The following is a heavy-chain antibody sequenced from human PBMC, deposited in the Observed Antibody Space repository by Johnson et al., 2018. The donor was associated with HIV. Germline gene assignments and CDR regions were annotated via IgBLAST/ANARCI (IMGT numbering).Heavy chain of an antibody. CDR3: AKEPGWFGGPGDAFDI. J-gene: IGHJ3*02. CDR2: IKSKTDGGTT. Sequence: VQLVESGGGLVQPGGSLRLSCAASGFTFSNAWMSWVRQAPGKGLEWVGRIKSKTDGGTTDYAAPVKGRFTISRDNSKNTLYLQMNSLRAEDTAVYYCAKEPGWFGGPGDAFDIWGQGTMVTVSS. V-gene: IGHV3-15*01. CDR1: GFTFSNAW. D-gene: IGHD3-10*01.